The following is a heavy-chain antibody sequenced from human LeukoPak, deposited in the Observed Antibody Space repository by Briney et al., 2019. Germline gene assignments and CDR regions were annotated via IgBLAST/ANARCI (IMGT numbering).Heavy chain of an antibody. CDR3: ARTEVLRDYDYVWGSYRSPHFDY. CDR2: IYYSGST. J-gene: IGHJ4*02. Sequence: PSETLSLTCTVSGGPVSSGSYYWSWIRQPPGKGLEWIGYIYYSGSTNYNPSLKSRVTISVDTSKNQFSLKLSSVTAADTAVYYCARTEVLRDYDYVWGSYRSPHFDYWGQGTLVTVSS. D-gene: IGHD3-16*02. V-gene: IGHV4-61*01. CDR1: GGPVSSGSYY.